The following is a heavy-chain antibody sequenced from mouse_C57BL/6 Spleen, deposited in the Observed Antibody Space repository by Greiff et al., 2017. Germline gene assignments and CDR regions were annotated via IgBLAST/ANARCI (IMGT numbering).Heavy chain of an antibody. CDR1: GYTFTSYW. V-gene: IGHV1-64*01. CDR2: IHPNSGST. J-gene: IGHJ4*01. Sequence: QVQLQQSGAELVKPGASVKLSCKASGYTFTSYWMHWVKQRPGQGLEWIGMIHPNSGSTNYNEKFKSKATLTVDKSSSTAYMQLSSLTSEDSAVXSCARRYDYDDYYAMDYWGQGTSVTVSS. D-gene: IGHD2-4*01. CDR3: ARRYDYDDYYAMDY.